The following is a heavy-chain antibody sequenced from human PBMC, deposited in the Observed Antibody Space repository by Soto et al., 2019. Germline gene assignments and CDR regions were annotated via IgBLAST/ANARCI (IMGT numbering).Heavy chain of an antibody. Sequence: SETLSLICAVSGGYIRRGRYPWSWLRQPPGNGLEWIGYIYHSVSTYYNTSLKSRVTISVDTSKNQFSLKLSAVTAADTAVYYCRVWDGDASFYYYYGMDVWGQGTTVTVSS. CDR2: IYHSVST. D-gene: IGHD4-17*01. J-gene: IGHJ6*02. CDR1: GGYIRRGRYP. V-gene: IGHV4-30-2*01. CDR3: RVWDGDASFYYYYGMDV.